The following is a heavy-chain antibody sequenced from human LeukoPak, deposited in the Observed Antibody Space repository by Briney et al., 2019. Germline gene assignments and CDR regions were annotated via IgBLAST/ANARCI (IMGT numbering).Heavy chain of an antibody. CDR2: IRTDGNNA. V-gene: IGHV3-74*01. Sequence: GGSLRLSCAASGFTFSSYWMHWVRQAPGKGLVWVSRIRTDGNNAIYADSVKGRFTISRDNARNTLYLQMNGLRAEDTAVYYCARPRGYDTRDFDHWGQGALVTVSS. CDR3: ARPRGYDTRDFDH. CDR1: GFTFSSYW. J-gene: IGHJ4*02. D-gene: IGHD3-22*01.